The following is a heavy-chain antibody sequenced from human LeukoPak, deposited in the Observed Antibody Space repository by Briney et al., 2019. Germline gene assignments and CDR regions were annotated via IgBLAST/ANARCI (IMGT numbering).Heavy chain of an antibody. J-gene: IGHJ4*02. CDR3: ARSVAVRGVLFDY. CDR2: INPSGGSR. V-gene: IGHV1-46*01. D-gene: IGHD3-10*01. CDR1: VYTFTSYY. Sequence: GASVKVSSKASVYTFTSYYMHGVRQAPRQGLEWMGIINPSGGSRSYAQKIEGRVTMTRDTSTSTVYMELSSLRSEDTAVYYCARSVAVRGVLFDYWGQGTLVTVSS.